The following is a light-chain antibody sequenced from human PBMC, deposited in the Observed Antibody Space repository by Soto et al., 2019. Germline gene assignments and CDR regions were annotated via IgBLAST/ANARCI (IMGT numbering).Light chain of an antibody. CDR1: QIISTY. J-gene: IGKJ5*01. Sequence: IQMTQSPSSLSASVGDRVTITCRASQIISTYLNWYQQRAGLAPRLLIYAASSLQSGVPPRFSGSGSGTDFTLTISSLQPEDFATYYCLQDYNYPLTFGQGTRLEIK. V-gene: IGKV1-6*02. CDR2: AAS. CDR3: LQDYNYPLT.